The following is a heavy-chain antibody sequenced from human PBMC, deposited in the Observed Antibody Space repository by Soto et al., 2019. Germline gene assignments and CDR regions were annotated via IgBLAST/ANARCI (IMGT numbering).Heavy chain of an antibody. V-gene: IGHV3-23*01. J-gene: IGHJ4*02. D-gene: IGHD1-20*01. CDR1: GFTFSSYA. Sequence: GGSLRLSCAASGFTFSSYAMSWVRQAPGKGLEWVSAISGSGGSTYYADTVKGRFTISRDNSKNTLYLQMNSLRAEDTAVYYCAKDHITGTPSGGIFDYWGQGTLVTVSS. CDR3: AKDHITGTPSGGIFDY. CDR2: ISGSGGST.